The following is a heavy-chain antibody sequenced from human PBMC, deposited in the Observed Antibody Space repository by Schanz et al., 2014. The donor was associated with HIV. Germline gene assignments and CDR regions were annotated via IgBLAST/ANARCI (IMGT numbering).Heavy chain of an antibody. V-gene: IGHV4-34*01. CDR2: VRHIGGT. Sequence: QVQLQQWGAGLLKPSETLSLTCAVYGGSFSDYYWSWIRQPPGKGLEWIGGVRHIGGTNYNPSLKSRVTISVDTSKNQFSLKLSSVTAADTAVYYCARVGGRSPTPKYFDLWGRGTLVTVSS. CDR3: ARVGGRSPTPKYFDL. D-gene: IGHD3-16*01. CDR1: GGSFSDYY. J-gene: IGHJ2*01.